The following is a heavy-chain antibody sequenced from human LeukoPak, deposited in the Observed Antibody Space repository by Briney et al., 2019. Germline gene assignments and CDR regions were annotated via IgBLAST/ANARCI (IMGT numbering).Heavy chain of an antibody. D-gene: IGHD3-22*01. V-gene: IGHV1-18*01. Sequence: ASVKVSCKASGYTFTSYGISWVRQAPGQGLEWMGWISAYNGNTNYAQKLQGRVTMTTDTSTSTAYMELRSPRSDDTAVYYCARDRYYYDSSGYPLEYWGQGTLVTVSS. CDR3: ARDRYYYDSSGYPLEY. J-gene: IGHJ4*02. CDR1: GYTFTSYG. CDR2: ISAYNGNT.